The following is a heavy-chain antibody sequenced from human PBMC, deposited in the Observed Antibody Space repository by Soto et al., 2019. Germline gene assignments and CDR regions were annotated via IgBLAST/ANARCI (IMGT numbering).Heavy chain of an antibody. Sequence: EVQLVESGGGLVQPGGSLRLSCAASGLTVSSNYMSWVRQAPGKGLEWVSVMYSGGSTYYADSVKGRFIISRDNYKNTLYLHMASLRVEDTAVYYCARESSLHQPLFYGMDVWCQGTTVTVSS. CDR1: GLTVSSNY. V-gene: IGHV3-66*01. D-gene: IGHD2-2*01. CDR3: ARESSLHQPLFYGMDV. CDR2: MYSGGST. J-gene: IGHJ6*02.